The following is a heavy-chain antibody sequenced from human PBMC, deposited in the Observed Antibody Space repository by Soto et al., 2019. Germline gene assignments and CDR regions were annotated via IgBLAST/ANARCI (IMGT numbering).Heavy chain of an antibody. D-gene: IGHD3-10*01. J-gene: IGHJ6*02. CDR1: GFIFSSYA. Sequence: PGGSLRLSCAASGFIFSSYAMSWVRQAPGKGLEWVGRIKSKTDGGTTDYAAPVKGRFTISRDDSKNTLYLQMNSLKTEDTAVYYCTTEAGDGSGSYDSFGVHYYYYGMDVWAQGTKVTVSS. V-gene: IGHV3-15*01. CDR2: IKSKTDGGTT. CDR3: TTEAGDGSGSYDSFGVHYYYYGMDV.